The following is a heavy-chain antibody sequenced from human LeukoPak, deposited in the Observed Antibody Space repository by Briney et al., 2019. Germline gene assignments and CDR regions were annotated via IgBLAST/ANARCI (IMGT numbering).Heavy chain of an antibody. D-gene: IGHD3-3*01. J-gene: IGHJ4*02. CDR2: IYYSGST. CDR3: ARGGKFLEWDISPPFDY. Sequence: SETLSLTCTVSGGSINNYYWSWIRQPPGKGLEWIGYIYYSGSTSYNPSLKSRVTISVDTSKNQFSLRLSSVTAADTAVYYCARGGKFLEWDISPPFDYWGQGTLVTVSS. V-gene: IGHV4-59*01. CDR1: GGSINNYY.